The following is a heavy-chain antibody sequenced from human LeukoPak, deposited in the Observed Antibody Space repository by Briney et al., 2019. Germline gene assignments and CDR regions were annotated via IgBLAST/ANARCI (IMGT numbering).Heavy chain of an antibody. CDR2: ISYVGST. J-gene: IGHJ6*03. CDR1: GVSIDSSSYY. CDR3: ARDCPAYCNGGSCYYYYYMDV. V-gene: IGHV4-39*07. Sequence: SETLSLTCTVSGVSIDSSSYYWGWIRQPPGKGLEWIGSISYVGSTCCNPSLKSRVTISVDTSKNHFSLNLSSVTAADTAVYYCARDCPAYCNGGSCYYYYYMDVWGKGTTVTVSS. D-gene: IGHD2-15*01.